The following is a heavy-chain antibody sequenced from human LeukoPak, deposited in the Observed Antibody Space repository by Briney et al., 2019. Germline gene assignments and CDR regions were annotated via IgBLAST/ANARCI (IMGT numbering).Heavy chain of an antibody. J-gene: IGHJ4*02. CDR2: ISSSGGST. CDR3: AKSESGSCYNRLDS. CDR1: GFTISSYG. V-gene: IGHV3-23*01. D-gene: IGHD3-10*01. Sequence: GGSLRLSCAASGFTISSYGMSWVRQAPGKGLEWVSAISSSGGSTYYTDSVKGRFTISTDNSKNTLYLQMNSLRAEDTAVYYCAKSESGSCYNRLDSWGQGTLVTVSS.